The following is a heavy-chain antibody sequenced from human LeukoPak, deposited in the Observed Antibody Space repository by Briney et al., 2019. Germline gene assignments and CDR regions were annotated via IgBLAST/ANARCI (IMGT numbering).Heavy chain of an antibody. CDR3: ARDLVRGRRKWENNGMDV. D-gene: IGHD1-26*01. CDR1: GYTFTNYG. V-gene: IGHV1-18*01. Sequence: ASVKVSCKASGYTFTNYGISWVRQAPGQGLEWMGYIIAYNGNTNYAQSFQGRVTMTTDTSTSTAYMELRSLRSDDTAVYYCARDLVRGRRKWENNGMDVWGQGTRVTVPS. J-gene: IGHJ6*02. CDR2: IIAYNGNT.